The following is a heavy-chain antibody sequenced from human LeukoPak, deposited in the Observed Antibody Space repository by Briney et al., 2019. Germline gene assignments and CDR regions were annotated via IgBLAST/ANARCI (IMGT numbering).Heavy chain of an antibody. CDR2: ISSSGSYI. Sequence: GGSLRLSCAASGFTFSSYSMNWVRQAPGKGLEWVSTISSSGSYIYYADSVKGRFTISRDNAKNSLYLQMNNLRAEDTAVYYCARDSDSSGWFYYFDYWGQGTLVTVSS. J-gene: IGHJ4*02. V-gene: IGHV3-21*01. CDR1: GFTFSSYS. CDR3: ARDSDSSGWFYYFDY. D-gene: IGHD6-19*01.